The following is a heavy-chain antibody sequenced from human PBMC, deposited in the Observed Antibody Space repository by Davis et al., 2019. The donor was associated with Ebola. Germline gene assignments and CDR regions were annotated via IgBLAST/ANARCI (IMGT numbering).Heavy chain of an antibody. CDR3: AKSGLSFGVVKYHYGMDV. CDR2: ISGVGGST. Sequence: GGSLRLSCAASGFTVSSNYMSWVRQAPGKGLEWVSGISGVGGSTYYADSVKGRFTISRDNSKNTLFLQMNSLRAEDTAVYYCAKSGLSFGVVKYHYGMDVWGKGTTVTVSS. CDR1: GFTVSSNY. D-gene: IGHD3-3*01. V-gene: IGHV3-23*01. J-gene: IGHJ6*04.